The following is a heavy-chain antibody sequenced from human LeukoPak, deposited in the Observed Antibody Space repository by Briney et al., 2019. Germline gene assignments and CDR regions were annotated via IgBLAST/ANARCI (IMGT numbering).Heavy chain of an antibody. J-gene: IGHJ6*03. Sequence: SETLSLTCTVSGGSISSYYWSWIRQPPGKGLEWIGYIYYSGSTNYNPSLKSRVTISVDTSKNQFSLKLSSVTAADTAVYYCARAPGPYYYYYYMDVWGKGTTVTISS. CDR2: IYYSGST. CDR3: ARAPGPYYYYYYMDV. CDR1: GGSISSYY. V-gene: IGHV4-59*12.